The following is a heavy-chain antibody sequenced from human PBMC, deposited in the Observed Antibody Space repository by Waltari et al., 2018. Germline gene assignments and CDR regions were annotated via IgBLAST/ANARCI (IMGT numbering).Heavy chain of an antibody. Sequence: EVQLVESGGDLVQPGRSLRLSCAASGFTFGDYAMHWVRQAPGEGREWVSWITGNSDNVDYADSVKGRFTVGRDNAKNSLYLRMNSLRTEDMALYYCAKGWSGTALGDAIDIWGQGTMVTVSS. V-gene: IGHV3-9*03. CDR1: GFTFGDYA. CDR3: AKGWSGTALGDAIDI. CDR2: ITGNSDNV. D-gene: IGHD3-10*02. J-gene: IGHJ3*02.